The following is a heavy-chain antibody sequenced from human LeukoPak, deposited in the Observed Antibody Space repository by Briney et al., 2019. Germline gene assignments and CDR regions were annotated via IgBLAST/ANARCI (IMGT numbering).Heavy chain of an antibody. J-gene: IGHJ4*02. CDR3: ASTLTGAYCGGDCYSLDY. CDR1: GDTFTSYY. D-gene: IGHD2-21*01. V-gene: IGHV1-46*01. CDR2: INPSGGST. Sequence: ASVKVSCKASGDTFTSYYMHWVRQAPGQGLEWMGIINPSGGSTSYAQKFQGRVTMTRDTSTNTVYMELSSLRSEDTAVYYCASTLTGAYCGGDCYSLDYWGQGTLVTVSS.